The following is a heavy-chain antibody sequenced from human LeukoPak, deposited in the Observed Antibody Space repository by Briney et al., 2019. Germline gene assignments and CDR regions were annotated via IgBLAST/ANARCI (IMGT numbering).Heavy chain of an antibody. V-gene: IGHV4-59*01. CDR3: ARDEDSAYGSGSYLS. Sequence: PGGSLRLSCAASGFTFSSYSMNWVRPAPREGLGWVGYLYYSGSTNYNPSLKSRVTISVDTSKNQFSLKLSSVTAADTAVYYCARDEDSAYGSGSYLSWGQGTLVTVSS. D-gene: IGHD3-10*01. CDR1: GFTFSSYS. CDR2: LYYSGST. J-gene: IGHJ5*02.